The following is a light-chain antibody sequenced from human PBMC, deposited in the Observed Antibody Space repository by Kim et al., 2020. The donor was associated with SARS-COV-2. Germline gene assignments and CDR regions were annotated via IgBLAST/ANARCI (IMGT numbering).Light chain of an antibody. V-gene: IGKV3-20*01. J-gene: IGKJ1*01. CDR2: GAS. CDR1: QSVSSMY. CDR3: QQNENSPWT. Sequence: IVLTQSPATLSLSPGERATLSCRASQSVSSMYLAWYQQKAGQAPRLLIYGASSRATAIPDRFSGSGSGTDFTLTISRLESEDCAVYYYQQNENSPWTFGQGTKVDIK.